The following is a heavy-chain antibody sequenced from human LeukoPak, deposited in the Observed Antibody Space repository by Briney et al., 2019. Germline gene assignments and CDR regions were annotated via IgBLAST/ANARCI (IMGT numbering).Heavy chain of an antibody. V-gene: IGHV3-23*01. Sequence: PGGSLRLSCAASGFPFSSFAMSWVRQAPGKGLEWVSAISGSGGSTYYADSVKGRFTISRDNSKNTLYLQMNSLRAEDTAVYYCATQNYYDSSGYFKPPDYWGQGTLVTVSS. CDR2: ISGSGGST. D-gene: IGHD3-22*01. CDR3: ATQNYYDSSGYFKPPDY. CDR1: GFPFSSFA. J-gene: IGHJ4*02.